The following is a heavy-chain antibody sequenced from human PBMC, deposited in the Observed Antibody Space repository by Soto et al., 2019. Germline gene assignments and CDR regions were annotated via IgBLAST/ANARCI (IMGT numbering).Heavy chain of an antibody. J-gene: IGHJ3*01. D-gene: IGHD1-1*01. V-gene: IGHV3-53*01. CDR3: ASWHEREHAYDV. Sequence: DVRLVESGGGLIQXGXXXXLSCAALGFTVSGKXYVAWVRQAPGKGLEWISALYDVDGTFYADSVKGRFTTSSDSSKTTVYLQMNGLRPDDTAVYYCASWHEREHAYDVWGRGTTVTVSS. CDR2: LYDVDGT. CDR1: GFTVSGKXY.